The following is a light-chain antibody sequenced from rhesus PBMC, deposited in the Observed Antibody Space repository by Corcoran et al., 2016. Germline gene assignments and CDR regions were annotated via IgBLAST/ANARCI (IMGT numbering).Light chain of an antibody. Sequence: DIQMSQSPSSLSASVGDKVTITCRASQGINNALAWYQQKPGKAPKLLIYATSNLKNGVPSRFSGRRSGTDFTLTINTLQPEDFATCYGQPGYSSPLTFGGGTKVELK. V-gene: IGKV1-33*01. J-gene: IGKJ4*01. CDR3: QPGYSSPLT. CDR2: ATS. CDR1: QGINNA.